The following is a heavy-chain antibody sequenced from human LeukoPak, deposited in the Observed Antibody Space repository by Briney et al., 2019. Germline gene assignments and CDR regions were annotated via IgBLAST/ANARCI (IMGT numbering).Heavy chain of an antibody. V-gene: IGHV3-23*01. CDR1: GFTFSSYA. J-gene: IGHJ4*02. CDR3: ARDRRVYSSGREFDY. Sequence: PGGSLRLSCAASGFTFSSYAMSWVRQAPGKGLEWVSAISGSGGSTYYADSVKGRFTISRDNSKNTLYLQMNSLRAEDTAVYYCARDRRVYSSGREFDYWGQGTLVTVSS. D-gene: IGHD6-19*01. CDR2: ISGSGGST.